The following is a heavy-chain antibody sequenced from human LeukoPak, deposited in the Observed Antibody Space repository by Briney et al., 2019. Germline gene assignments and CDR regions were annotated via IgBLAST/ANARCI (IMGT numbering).Heavy chain of an antibody. V-gene: IGHV4-59*08. CDR3: ARLEYYYGSGRNAFDI. CDR1: GGSISSYY. J-gene: IGHJ3*02. CDR2: IYYSGST. Sequence: PSETLSLTCTVSGGSISSYYWSWIRQPPGKGLEWIGYIYYSGSTNYNPSLKSRVTISVDTSKNQFSLKLSSVTAADTAVYYCARLEYYYGSGRNAFDIWGQGTMVTVSS. D-gene: IGHD3-10*01.